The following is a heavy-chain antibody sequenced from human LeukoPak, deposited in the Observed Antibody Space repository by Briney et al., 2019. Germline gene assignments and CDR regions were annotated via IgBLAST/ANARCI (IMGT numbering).Heavy chain of an antibody. D-gene: IGHD3-10*01. CDR1: GYTFTSYG. CDR2: FDPEDGET. V-gene: IGHV1-24*01. CDR3: ATDLYGSGSKSDY. Sequence: ASVKVSCKASGYTFTSYGISWVRQAPGKGLEWMGGFDPEDGETIYAQKFQGRVTMTEDTSTDTAYMELSSLRSEDTAVYYCATDLYGSGSKSDYWGQGTLVTVSS. J-gene: IGHJ4*02.